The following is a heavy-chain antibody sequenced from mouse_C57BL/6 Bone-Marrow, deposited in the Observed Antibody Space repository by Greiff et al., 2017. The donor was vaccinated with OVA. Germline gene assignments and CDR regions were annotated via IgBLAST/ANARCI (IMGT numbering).Heavy chain of an antibody. V-gene: IGHV5-9*01. CDR3: ARQLGPYFDY. J-gene: IGHJ2*01. CDR2: ISGGGGNT. CDR1: GFTFSSYT. Sequence: EVHLVESGGGLVKPGGSLKLSCAASGFTFSSYTMSWVRQTPEKRLEWVATISGGGGNTYYPDSVKGRFTISRDNAKNTLYLQMSSLRSEDTALYYCARQLGPYFDYWGQGTTLTVSS. D-gene: IGHD4-1*01.